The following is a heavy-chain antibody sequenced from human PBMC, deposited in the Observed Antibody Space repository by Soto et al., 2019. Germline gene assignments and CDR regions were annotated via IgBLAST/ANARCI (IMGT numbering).Heavy chain of an antibody. D-gene: IGHD2-21*02. J-gene: IGHJ4*02. Sequence: QVQLVESGGGVVQPGRSLRLSCAASGFTFSSYGMHWVRQAPGKGLEWVAVISYDGSNKYYADSVKGRFTISRDNSKNALYLQIISRRAEDTDVYYCAKCILGVYGGDSADYWGQGTLVSVSS. CDR2: ISYDGSNK. CDR3: AKCILGVYGGDSADY. CDR1: GFTFSSYG. V-gene: IGHV3-30*18.